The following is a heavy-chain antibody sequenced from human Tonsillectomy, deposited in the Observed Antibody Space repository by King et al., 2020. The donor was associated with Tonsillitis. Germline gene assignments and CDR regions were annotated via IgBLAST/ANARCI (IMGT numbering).Heavy chain of an antibody. D-gene: IGHD2/OR15-2a*01. CDR1: GFRFDDYG. J-gene: IGHJ4*02. CDR2: IRSKVYGGTA. CDR3: SRGGFYDSENYFDS. Sequence: VQLVESGGGLVQPGRSLRLSCTASGFRFDDYGMGWFRQAPGKGLEWVSLIRSKVYGGTAEYAASVKGRFSMLRDDSKSIAYLQMNSLKTDDTAVYFCSRGGFYDSENYFDSWGQGTLVTVSS. V-gene: IGHV3-49*03.